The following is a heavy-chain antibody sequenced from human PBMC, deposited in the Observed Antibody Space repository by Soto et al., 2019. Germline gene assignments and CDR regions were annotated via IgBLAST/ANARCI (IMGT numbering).Heavy chain of an antibody. Sequence: GGSLRLSCAASGFTFSSYSMNWVRQAPGKGLEWVSSISSSSSYIYYADSVKGRFTISRDNAKNSRYLQMNSLRAEDTAVYYSARDQVLRHFDWQSSSLDYWGQGTLVTVS. CDR1: GFTFSSYS. CDR3: ARDQVLRHFDWQSSSLDY. V-gene: IGHV3-21*01. D-gene: IGHD3-9*01. CDR2: ISSSSSYI. J-gene: IGHJ4*02.